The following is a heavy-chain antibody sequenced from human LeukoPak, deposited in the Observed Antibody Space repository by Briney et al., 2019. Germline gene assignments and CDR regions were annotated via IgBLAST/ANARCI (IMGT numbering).Heavy chain of an antibody. CDR2: ISSSGTYI. CDR1: GFTFSKHA. V-gene: IGHV3-21*01. CDR3: APFGPGTYLQY. J-gene: IGHJ1*01. Sequence: GGSLRLSCETSGFTFSKHALNWVRQAPGKGLEWVSSISSSGTYIYYADSLKGRFTISRDNAKNILSLQMSSLRAEDTADCARAPFGPGTYLQYWGQGTLVIVSS. D-gene: IGHD3-10*01.